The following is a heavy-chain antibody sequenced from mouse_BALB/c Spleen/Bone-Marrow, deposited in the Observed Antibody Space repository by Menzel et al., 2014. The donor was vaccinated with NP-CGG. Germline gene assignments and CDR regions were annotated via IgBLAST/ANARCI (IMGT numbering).Heavy chain of an antibody. CDR2: ISSGGSYT. CDR3: ARKSYYDYDGRPWFAY. V-gene: IGHV5-9-3*01. Sequence: EVQRVESGGGLVKPGGSLKLSCAASGFTFSSYAMSWVRQTPEKRLEWAATISSGGSYTYYPDSVKGRFTISRDNAKNTLYLQMSSLRSEDTAMYYCARKSYYDYDGRPWFAYWGQGTLVTVSA. J-gene: IGHJ3*01. CDR1: GFTFSSYA. D-gene: IGHD2-4*01.